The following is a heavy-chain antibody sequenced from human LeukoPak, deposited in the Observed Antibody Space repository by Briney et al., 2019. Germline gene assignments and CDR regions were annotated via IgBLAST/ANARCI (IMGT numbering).Heavy chain of an antibody. J-gene: IGHJ6*03. Sequence: GGSLRLSCAASGFTFSSYSMNWVRQAPGKGLERVSSISSSSSYIYYADSVKGRFTIPRDNAKNSLYLQMNSLRAEDTAVYYCAREIVVVPAARGPGQNYYYYMDVWGKGTTVTVSS. D-gene: IGHD2-2*01. CDR1: GFTFSSYS. CDR3: AREIVVVPAARGPGQNYYYYMDV. CDR2: ISSSSSYI. V-gene: IGHV3-21*01.